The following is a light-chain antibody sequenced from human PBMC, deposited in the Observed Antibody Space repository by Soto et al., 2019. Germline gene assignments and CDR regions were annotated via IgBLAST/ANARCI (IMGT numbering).Light chain of an antibody. CDR2: TNN. CDR3: AAWDDSLSGPV. Sequence: QSVLTQPPSVSGAPGQTITISCTGSSSNIGAGYDVHWYQQFPGTAPKLLIYTNNQRPSGVPDRFSGSKSGTSASLAISGLRSEDEADYYCAAWDDSLSGPVFGAGTKLTVL. CDR1: SSNIGAGYD. V-gene: IGLV1-47*02. J-gene: IGLJ1*01.